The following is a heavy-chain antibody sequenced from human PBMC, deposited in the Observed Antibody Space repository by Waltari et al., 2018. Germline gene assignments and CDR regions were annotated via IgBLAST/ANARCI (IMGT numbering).Heavy chain of an antibody. CDR2: VDPEDGET. CDR3: ATESCSGGSCYSEAGYYYYYMDV. V-gene: IGHV1-69-2*01. Sequence: EVQLVQSGAEVKKPGATVKISCTVSGYTFTDYYMHWVQQAPGKGLEWLGLVDPEDGETIYAEKFQGRVTITADTSTDTAYMELSSLRSEDTAVYYCATESCSGGSCYSEAGYYYYYMDVWGKGTTVTVSS. CDR1: GYTFTDYY. D-gene: IGHD2-15*01. J-gene: IGHJ6*03.